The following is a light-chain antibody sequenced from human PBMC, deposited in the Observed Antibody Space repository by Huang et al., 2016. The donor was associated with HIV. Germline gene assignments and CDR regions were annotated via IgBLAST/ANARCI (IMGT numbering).Light chain of an antibody. J-gene: IGKJ1*01. CDR2: KVS. V-gene: IGKV2-30*02. CDR1: QSLVHSDGNTY. Sequence: PVTLGQPASISCRSSQSLVHSDGNTYLNWFQQRPPQSPRRLIYKVSNRDSGVPDRCSGSGSGTDFTLKISRVEAEDVGVYYCMQGTHWPPTFGQGTKVEIK. CDR3: MQGTHWPPT.